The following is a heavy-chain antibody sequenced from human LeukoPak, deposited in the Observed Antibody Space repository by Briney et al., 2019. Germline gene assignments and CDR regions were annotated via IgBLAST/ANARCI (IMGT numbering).Heavy chain of an antibody. CDR1: GFTLSSYW. CDR2: TKQVASEK. D-gene: IGHD3-3*01. CDR3: ARDGDRTGPYDFWSGRIFTMDV. Sequence: GGSLRLSCAASGFTLSSYWMSCVRQAPGNGLAWVANTKQVASEKYYVDSVKGRFTISRDNAKNSLYLRMNSLRAEDTAVYYCARDGDRTGPYDFWSGRIFTMDVWGKGTTVTVSS. V-gene: IGHV3-7*01. J-gene: IGHJ6*04.